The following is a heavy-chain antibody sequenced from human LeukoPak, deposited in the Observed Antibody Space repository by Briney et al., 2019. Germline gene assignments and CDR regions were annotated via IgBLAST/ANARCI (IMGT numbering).Heavy chain of an antibody. D-gene: IGHD4-11*01. Sequence: GASVKVSCKASGYTFTGYYMHWVRQAPGQGLEWMGWINPNSGGTNYAQKFQGRVTMTRDTSISTAYMELSRLRSDDTAVYYCARAVLLRLTVIGYWGQGTLVTVSS. CDR2: INPNSGGT. V-gene: IGHV1-2*02. J-gene: IGHJ4*02. CDR1: GYTFTGYY. CDR3: ARAVLLRLTVIGY.